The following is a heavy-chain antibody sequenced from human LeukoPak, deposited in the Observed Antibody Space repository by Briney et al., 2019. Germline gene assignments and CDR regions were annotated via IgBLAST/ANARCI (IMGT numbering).Heavy chain of an antibody. D-gene: IGHD6-19*01. CDR2: INHSGST. CDR3: ARATTFPSGWRYYYGMDV. J-gene: IGHJ6*02. Sequence: SETLSLTCAVYGGSFSGYYWSWIRQPPGKGLEWIGEINHSGSTNYNPSLKSRVTISVDTSKNQFSLKLGSVTAADTAVYYCARATTFPSGWRYYYGMDVWGQGTTVIVSS. CDR1: GGSFSGYY. V-gene: IGHV4-34*01.